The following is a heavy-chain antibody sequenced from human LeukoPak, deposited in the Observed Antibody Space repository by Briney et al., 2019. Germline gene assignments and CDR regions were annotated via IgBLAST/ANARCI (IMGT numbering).Heavy chain of an antibody. D-gene: IGHD3-10*01. V-gene: IGHV1-69*13. CDR1: GGTFSSYA. CDR2: IIPIFGTA. J-gene: IGHJ4*02. Sequence: GASVKVSCKASGGTFSSYAISWGRQAPGQGLEWLGGIIPIFGTANYAQKFQGRVTITADESTSTAYMELSSLRSEDTAVYYCASPADYGSGSYYTYWGQGTLVTVSS. CDR3: ASPADYGSGSYYTY.